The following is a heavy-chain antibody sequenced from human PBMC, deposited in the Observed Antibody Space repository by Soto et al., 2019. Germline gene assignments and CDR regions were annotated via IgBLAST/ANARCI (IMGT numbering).Heavy chain of an antibody. Sequence: WGSLRLSCAASGFTFSSYAMSWVRQAPGKGLEWVSAISGSGGSTYYADSVKGRFTISRDNSKNTLYLQMNSLRAEDTAVYYCAKPSIVVVVAATLAYWGQGTLVTVSS. J-gene: IGHJ4*02. CDR3: AKPSIVVVVAATLAY. D-gene: IGHD2-15*01. V-gene: IGHV3-23*01. CDR2: ISGSGGST. CDR1: GFTFSSYA.